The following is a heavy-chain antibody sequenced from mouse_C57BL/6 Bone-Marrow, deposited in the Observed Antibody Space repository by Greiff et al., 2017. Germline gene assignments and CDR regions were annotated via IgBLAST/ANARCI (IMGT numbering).Heavy chain of an antibody. V-gene: IGHV1-69*01. J-gene: IGHJ4*01. Sequence: VQLQQPGAELVMPGASVKLSCKASGYTFTSYWMHWVKQRPGQGLEWIGEIDPSDSYTNYNQKFKGKSTLTVDKSSSTSYMQLSSLTSEDSAVYYCAIEAGYEPMDYWGQGTSVTVSS. CDR2: IDPSDSYT. CDR3: AIEAGYEPMDY. CDR1: GYTFTSYW. D-gene: IGHD3-1*01.